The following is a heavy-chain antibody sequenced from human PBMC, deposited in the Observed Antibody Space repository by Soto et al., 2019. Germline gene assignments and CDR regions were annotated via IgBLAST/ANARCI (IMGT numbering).Heavy chain of an antibody. Sequence: GGSLRLSCAASGFTFSDYYMSWIRQAPGKGLEWVSYISSSGSTIYYADSVKGRFTISRDNAKNSLYLQMNSLRAEDTAVYYCARVAEVPAARWGSYYYYYMDVWGKGTTVTVSS. CDR3: ARVAEVPAARWGSYYYYYMDV. CDR2: ISSSGSTI. CDR1: GFTFSDYY. V-gene: IGHV3-11*01. D-gene: IGHD2-2*01. J-gene: IGHJ6*03.